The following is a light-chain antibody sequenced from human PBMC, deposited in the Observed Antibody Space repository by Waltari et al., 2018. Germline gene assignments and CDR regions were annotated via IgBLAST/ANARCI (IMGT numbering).Light chain of an antibody. V-gene: IGKV4-1*01. CDR1: QRVLYSSNNKNY. CDR3: QQYYGIPYT. Sequence: DIVMTQSPDSLAVSLGERATINCTSSQRVLYSSNNKNYLALYQQKPGQPPKLLIYWAFTRESGVPDRFSGSGSGTDFTLTISSLQAGDVALYYCQQYYGIPYTFGQGTKLEIK. J-gene: IGKJ2*01. CDR2: WAF.